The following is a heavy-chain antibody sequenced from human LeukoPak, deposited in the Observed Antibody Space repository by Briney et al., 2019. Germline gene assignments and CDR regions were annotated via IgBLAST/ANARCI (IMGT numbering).Heavy chain of an antibody. CDR2: VSYLGDDK. V-gene: IGHV3-30*18. Sequence: GGSLRLSCAASGFTFSSYGMHWVRQSPGKGLEWVAVVSYLGDDKFYAESVKGRFTISRDNSKKTVFLQMNSLTGEDTAVYYCAKDRSSGPHYYYGMDVWGRGTTVIV. D-gene: IGHD3-22*01. J-gene: IGHJ6*02. CDR3: AKDRSSGPHYYYGMDV. CDR1: GFTFSSYG.